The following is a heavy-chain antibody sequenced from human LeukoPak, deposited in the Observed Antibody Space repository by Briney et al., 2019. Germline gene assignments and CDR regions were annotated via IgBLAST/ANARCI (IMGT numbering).Heavy chain of an antibody. Sequence: GGSLRLSCAASGFTFSSYAMSWVRQAPGKGLEGVAAISGSGGSTYYADSVKGRFTISRDNSKNTLYLQTNSLRAEDTAVYYCAKCGELYPDYWGQGTLVTVSS. J-gene: IGHJ4*02. CDR1: GFTFSSYA. CDR3: AKCGELYPDY. CDR2: ISGSGGST. D-gene: IGHD1-7*01. V-gene: IGHV3-23*01.